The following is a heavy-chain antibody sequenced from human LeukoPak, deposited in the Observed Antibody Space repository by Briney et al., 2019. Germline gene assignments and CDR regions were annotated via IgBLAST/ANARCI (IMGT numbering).Heavy chain of an antibody. Sequence: GGSLRLSCAASGFTFSSYAMHWVRQAPGKGLEWVSVIYSGGSTYYPDSVKGRFTMSRDNSKNTLSLQMNSLRGEDTAVYYCARNVVVGDTDYFDYWGQGTLVTVSS. CDR3: ARNVVVGDTDYFDY. V-gene: IGHV3-66*01. D-gene: IGHD2-15*01. CDR1: GFTFSSYA. J-gene: IGHJ4*02. CDR2: IYSGGST.